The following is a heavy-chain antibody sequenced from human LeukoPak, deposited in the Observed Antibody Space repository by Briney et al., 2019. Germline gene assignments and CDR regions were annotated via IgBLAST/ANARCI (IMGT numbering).Heavy chain of an antibody. CDR2: IYYSGSSNYNPSL. D-gene: IGHD6-6*01. CDR1: GASISSYY. J-gene: IGHJ4*02. Sequence: PSETLSLTCTVSGASISSYYWSWIRQPPGKGLEWIGYIYYSGSSNYNPSLNYNPSLKSRVTISVDTSEKRLSLKLSSVTAADTALYYCASVYSSPDYWGQGTLVTVSS. V-gene: IGHV4-59*08. CDR3: ASVYSSPDY.